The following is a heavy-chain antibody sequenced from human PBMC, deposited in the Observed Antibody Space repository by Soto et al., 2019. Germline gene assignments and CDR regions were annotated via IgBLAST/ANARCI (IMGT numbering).Heavy chain of an antibody. Sequence: PSETLSLTCNFSGCSITSGGYYLAWIRQSPGKGLEWIGTIYSSENTYYNPSLLSRVTISVDTSKNEFSLRLSSVTAADTAVYYCARLNGYCVSTNYHGYYGMDVWGQGTTVTVSS. V-gene: IGHV4-39*01. D-gene: IGHD2-2*03. CDR3: ARLNGYCVSTNYHGYYGMDV. CDR1: GCSITSGGYY. J-gene: IGHJ6*02. CDR2: IYSSENT.